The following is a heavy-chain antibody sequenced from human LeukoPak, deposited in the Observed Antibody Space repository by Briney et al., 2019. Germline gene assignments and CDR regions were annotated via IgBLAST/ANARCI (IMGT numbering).Heavy chain of an antibody. CDR3: ARTANFAAGYYIDY. D-gene: IGHD6-13*01. J-gene: IGHJ4*02. Sequence: GGSLRLSCAASGFTFSSYAMSWVRQAPGKGLVWVSSISGSSRHKYYADSVKGRFTISRDNAKNSLYLQMNSLRAEDTAVYYCARTANFAAGYYIDYWGQGTLVTVSS. CDR1: GFTFSSYA. V-gene: IGHV3-21*01. CDR2: ISGSSRHK.